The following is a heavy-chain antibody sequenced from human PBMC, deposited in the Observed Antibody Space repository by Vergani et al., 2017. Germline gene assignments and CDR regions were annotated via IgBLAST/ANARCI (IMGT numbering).Heavy chain of an antibody. CDR3: ARIISSSWYYFDY. D-gene: IGHD6-13*01. J-gene: IGHJ4*02. CDR2: ISSNGGST. V-gene: IGHV3-64D*06. CDR1: GFTFSSYA. Sequence: EVQLVESGGGLVQPGGSLRLSCSASGFTFSSYAMHWVRQAPGKGLEYVSAISSNGGSTYYADSVKGRFTISRDNSKNTLYLQMSSLGAEDTAVYYCARIISSSWYYFDYWGQGTLVTVSS.